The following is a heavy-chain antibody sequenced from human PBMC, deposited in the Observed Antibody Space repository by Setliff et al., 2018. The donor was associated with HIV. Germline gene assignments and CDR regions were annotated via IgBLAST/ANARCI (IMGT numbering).Heavy chain of an antibody. CDR1: GGSVSSYY. CDR3: ARHSWGEGDY. D-gene: IGHD7-27*01. Sequence: PSETLSLTCTVSGGSVSSYYWSWIRQPPGKGLEWIGYIYYSGSTNYNPSLKSRVTISVDTSKNQFSLKLSSVTAADTAVYYCARHSWGEGDYWGQGTLVTVSS. V-gene: IGHV4-59*08. J-gene: IGHJ4*02. CDR2: IYYSGST.